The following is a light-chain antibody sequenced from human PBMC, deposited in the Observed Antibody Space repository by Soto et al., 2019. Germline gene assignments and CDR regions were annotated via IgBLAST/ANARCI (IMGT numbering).Light chain of an antibody. CDR3: QQYGTSPMYN. V-gene: IGKV2-30*01. J-gene: IGKJ2*01. CDR2: NVS. Sequence: AVLTQSPLSLSFTLGQPASISCRASRSLVYSDGNTYLHWIQQRPGQSPRRLIDNVSNRDSGVPDRFTGSGSGNDFKLEISRVEAEDFPVYYCQQYGTSPMYNFGQGTKVDI. CDR1: RSLVYSDGNTY.